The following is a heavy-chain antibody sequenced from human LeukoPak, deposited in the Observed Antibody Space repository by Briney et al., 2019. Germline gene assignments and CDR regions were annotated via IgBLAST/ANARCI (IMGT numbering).Heavy chain of an antibody. CDR3: ARHEKQQLAPYYFDY. CDR2: INHSGST. Sequence: SETLSLTCAVYGGSFSGYYWSWIRQPPGKGLEWIGEINHSGSTNYNPSLKSRVTISVDTSKNQFSLKLSSVTAADTAVYYCARHEKQQLAPYYFDYWGQGTLVTVSS. V-gene: IGHV4-34*01. D-gene: IGHD6-13*01. CDR1: GGSFSGYY. J-gene: IGHJ4*02.